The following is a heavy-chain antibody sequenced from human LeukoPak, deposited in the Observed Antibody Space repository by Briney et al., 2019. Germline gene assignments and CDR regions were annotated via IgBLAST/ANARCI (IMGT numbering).Heavy chain of an antibody. CDR2: IITILGIA. J-gene: IGHJ4*02. CDR1: GGTFSSYA. D-gene: IGHD3-10*01. Sequence: ASVKVSCKASGGTFSSYAIRWVRQAPGQGLEWMGRIITILGIANYAQKFQGRVTITADKSTSTAYMELSSLRSEDTAVYYCARDLYPYGSGSTNFDYWGQGTLVTVSS. V-gene: IGHV1-69*04. CDR3: ARDLYPYGSGSTNFDY.